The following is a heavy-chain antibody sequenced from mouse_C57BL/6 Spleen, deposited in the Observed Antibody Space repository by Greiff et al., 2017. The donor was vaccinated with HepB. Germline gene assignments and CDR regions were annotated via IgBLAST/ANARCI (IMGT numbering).Heavy chain of an antibody. CDR1: GFTFSDYY. D-gene: IGHD4-1*01. V-gene: IGHV5-12*01. CDR2: ISNGGGST. CDR3: ARHHTPSNWGLAY. J-gene: IGHJ3*01. Sequence: DVMLVESGGGLVQPGGSLKLSCAASGFTFSDYYMYWVRQTPEKRLEWVAYISNGGGSTYYPDTVKGRFTFSNYNAKNTLYLQMSRLKSEDTAMYYCARHHTPSNWGLAYWGQGTLVTVSA.